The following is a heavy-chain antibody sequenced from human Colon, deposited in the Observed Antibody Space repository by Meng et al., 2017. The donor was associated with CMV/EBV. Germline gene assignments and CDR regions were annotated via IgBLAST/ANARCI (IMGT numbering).Heavy chain of an antibody. J-gene: IGHJ5*02. CDR1: GDSISSDIYY. CDR3: ARHMSDPESDPFDP. D-gene: IGHD2/OR15-2a*01. V-gene: IGHV4-39*01. CDR2: IHYTGRT. Sequence: SETLSLTCTVSGDSISSDIYYWDWIRQPPGEGLEWIGNIHYTGRTFYSPSLRGRLSISVDTSSNQFSLKLNSVTAADTAVYYCARHMSDPESDPFDPWGQGILVTVSS.